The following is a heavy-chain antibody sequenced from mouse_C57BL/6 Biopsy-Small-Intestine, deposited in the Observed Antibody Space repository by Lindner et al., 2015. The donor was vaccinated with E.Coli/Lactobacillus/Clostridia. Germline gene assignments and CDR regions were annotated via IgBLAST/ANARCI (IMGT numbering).Heavy chain of an antibody. Sequence: VQLQESGAELVRPGTSVKMSCKASGYTFTNYWIGWAKQRPGHGLEWIGDIYPGGGYTNYNERFKGKATLTADKSSSTAYMQFSSLTSEDSAIYYCARSGDYDPFDYWGQGTTLTVPS. CDR2: IYPGGGYT. V-gene: IGHV1-63*01. CDR1: GYTFTNYW. D-gene: IGHD2-4*01. CDR3: ARSGDYDPFDY. J-gene: IGHJ2*01.